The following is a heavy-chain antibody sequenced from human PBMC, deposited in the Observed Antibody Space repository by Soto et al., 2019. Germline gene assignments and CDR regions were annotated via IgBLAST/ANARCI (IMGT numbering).Heavy chain of an antibody. V-gene: IGHV3-53*01. CDR3: AQTNGWPGFDF. Sequence: EVQLVESGGGLIQPGGSLRLSCAASGFTVSSKYMTWVRQAPGKGLEWVSVIYGGGTTYYADSVKGRFTISRDNSNNTLYLQMNSLSAEDTAVYYCAQTNGWPGFDFWGQGTLVTVSS. CDR2: IYGGGTT. J-gene: IGHJ4*02. D-gene: IGHD6-19*01. CDR1: GFTVSSKY.